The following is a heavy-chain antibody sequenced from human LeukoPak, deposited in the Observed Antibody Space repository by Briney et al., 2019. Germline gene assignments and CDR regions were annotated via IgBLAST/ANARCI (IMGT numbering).Heavy chain of an antibody. Sequence: SETLSLTCTVSGYSISSDYYWGWIRQPPGKGLEWIGSIYYSGSTYYNPSLKSRVTIFVDTSKNQFSLKLSSVTGANTAVYYCARRVVGATIDAFDIWGQGTMVTVSS. CDR3: ARRVVGATIDAFDI. D-gene: IGHD1-26*01. CDR1: GYSISSDYY. J-gene: IGHJ3*02. CDR2: IYYSGST. V-gene: IGHV4-38-2*02.